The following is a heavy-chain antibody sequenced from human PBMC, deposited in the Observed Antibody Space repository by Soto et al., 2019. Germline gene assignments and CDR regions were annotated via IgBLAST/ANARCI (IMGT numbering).Heavy chain of an antibody. CDR2: TFYSGGT. J-gene: IGHJ4*02. CDR1: GDSLSTYY. Sequence: PSETLSLTCTVSGDSLSTYYWSCIRQGPRKALQWIGYTFYSGGTAYNPSLKSRVTMSLDMSKKQISLNLSSVTTADTATYFCVRIQLLHKFIDYWCPGTLLTVFS. CDR3: VRIQLLHKFIDY. V-gene: IGHV4-59*01. D-gene: IGHD1-1*01.